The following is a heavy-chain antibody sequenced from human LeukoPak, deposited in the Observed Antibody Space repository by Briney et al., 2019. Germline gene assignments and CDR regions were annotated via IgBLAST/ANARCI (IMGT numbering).Heavy chain of an antibody. J-gene: IGHJ4*02. D-gene: IGHD3-3*01. V-gene: IGHV3-23*01. CDR1: GFTFSSYA. CDR3: TTDRYDFWSGYDFDY. CDR2: ISGSGGST. Sequence: GGSLRLSCAASGFTFSSYAMSWVRQAPGKGLEWVSAISGSGGSTYYADSVKGRFTISRDNSKNTLYLQMNSLRAEDTAVYYCTTDRYDFWSGYDFDYWGQGTLVTVSS.